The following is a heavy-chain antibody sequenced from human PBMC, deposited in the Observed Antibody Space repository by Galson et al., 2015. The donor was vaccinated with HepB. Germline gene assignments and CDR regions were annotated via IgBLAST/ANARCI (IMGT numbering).Heavy chain of an antibody. CDR3: AGPLRFLVPHDY. V-gene: IGHV3-48*04. CDR2: ISSSSNTI. CDR1: RLTFSDYS. J-gene: IGHJ4*02. Sequence: SLRLSCAASRLTFSDYSMNWVRQAPGKGLEWVAYISSSSNTIYYADSVKGRFTISRDNAKKSLYRQMNTVRAEDTAVYYCAGPLRFLVPHDYWGQGTLVTVA. D-gene: IGHD3-3*01.